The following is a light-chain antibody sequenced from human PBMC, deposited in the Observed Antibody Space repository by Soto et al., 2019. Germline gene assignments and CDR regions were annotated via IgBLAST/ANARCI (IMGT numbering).Light chain of an antibody. CDR3: QQYHSTLLT. V-gene: IGKV1-39*01. CDR1: QSINTY. J-gene: IGKJ4*01. CDR2: GAS. Sequence: DIELTQSPSSLAASVGDRVTITCRASQSINTYLNWYQQKGGKAPKLLIHGASSLQSGVPLRFSASGSGTDFSLTIISLQPEDFATYYCQQYHSTLLTFGGGTKVDIK.